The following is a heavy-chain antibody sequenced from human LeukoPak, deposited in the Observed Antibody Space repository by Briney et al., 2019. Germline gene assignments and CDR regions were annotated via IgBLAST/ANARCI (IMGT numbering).Heavy chain of an antibody. CDR2: INPNSGGT. J-gene: IGHJ5*02. V-gene: IGHV1-2*06. CDR1: GYTFTGYY. Sequence: ASVTVSCKASGYTFTGYYMHWVRQAPGQGLEWMGRINPNSGGTNYAQKFQGRVTMTRDTSISTAYMELSRLRSDDTAVYYCAREGLEWLLADYNWFDPWGQGTLVTVSS. CDR3: AREGLEWLLADYNWFDP. D-gene: IGHD3-3*01.